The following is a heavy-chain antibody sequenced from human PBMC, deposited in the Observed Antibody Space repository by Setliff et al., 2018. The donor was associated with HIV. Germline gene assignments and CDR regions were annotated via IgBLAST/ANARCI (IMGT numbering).Heavy chain of an antibody. D-gene: IGHD3-9*01. CDR2: IYYSGSI. CDR3: ARRARFCISATCYRYFDY. J-gene: IGHJ4*02. CDR1: GGSISSSNW. Sequence: PSETLSLTCAVSGGSISSSNWWGWLRQPPGKGLEWIGYIYYSGSINYKPSLQRRVTISVDTSTKQISLKMSSVTAADTAVYFCARRARFCISATCYRYFDYWGLGTLVTVSS. V-gene: IGHV4-28*05.